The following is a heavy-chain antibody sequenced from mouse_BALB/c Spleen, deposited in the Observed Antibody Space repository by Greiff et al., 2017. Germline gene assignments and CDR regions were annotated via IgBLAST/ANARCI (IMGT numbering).Heavy chain of an antibody. Sequence: VQRVESGPGLVAPSQSLSITCTVSGFSLTSYGVHWVRQPPGKGLEWLGVIWAGGSTNYNSALMSRLSISKDNSKSQVFLKMNSLQTDDTAMYYCARDRGFPWYFDVWGAGTTVTVSS. CDR3: ARDRGFPWYFDV. CDR2: IWAGGST. V-gene: IGHV2-9*02. J-gene: IGHJ1*01. CDR1: GFSLTSYG.